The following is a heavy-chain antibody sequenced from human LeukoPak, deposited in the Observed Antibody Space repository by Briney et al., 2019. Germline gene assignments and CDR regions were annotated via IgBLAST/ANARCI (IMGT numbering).Heavy chain of an antibody. CDR3: ATDDYGDYEY. J-gene: IGHJ1*01. D-gene: IGHD4-17*01. Sequence: GGSLRLSCAASGFTVSSYYMTWIRQAPGKGLEWLAYISTSGGTIHYAESVRGRFTIFRDNAENSLYLQMNSLRADDTAVYFCATDDYGDYEYWGHGTLVTVSS. CDR2: ISTSGGTI. V-gene: IGHV3-11*01. CDR1: GFTVSSYY.